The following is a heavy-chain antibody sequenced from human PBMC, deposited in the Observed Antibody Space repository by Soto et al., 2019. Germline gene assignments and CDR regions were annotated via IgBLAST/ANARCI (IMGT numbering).Heavy chain of an antibody. J-gene: IGHJ3*01. CDR2: IYHSGST. Sequence: QVQLQESGPGLVKPSQTLSLTCTVSGGSISSGGYYWRWIRQHPGKALEWIGYIYHSGSTYYNPSGTTPVTISVDTSKNQCALKLSSVPAADTVVYYCSRSYSSRWSDAFDLWCQGTMVTVSS. CDR3: SRSYSSRWSDAFDL. D-gene: IGHD6-13*01. CDR1: GGSISSGGYY. V-gene: IGHV4-31*01.